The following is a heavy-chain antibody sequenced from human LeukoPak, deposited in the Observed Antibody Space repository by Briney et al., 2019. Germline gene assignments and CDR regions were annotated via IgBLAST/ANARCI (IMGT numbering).Heavy chain of an antibody. V-gene: IGHV3-7*03. CDR2: IKQDGSKK. CDR3: ATPLDYYDSSGYHQGGD. D-gene: IGHD3-22*01. CDR1: GFTFSSYW. J-gene: IGHJ4*02. Sequence: GGSLRLSCAASGFTFSSYWMSWVRQAPGKGLEWVANIKQDGSKKNYVDSVKGRYTISRDNAKNSLYLQMNSLRAEDTAVYYCATPLDYYDSSGYHQGGDWGQGTLVTVSS.